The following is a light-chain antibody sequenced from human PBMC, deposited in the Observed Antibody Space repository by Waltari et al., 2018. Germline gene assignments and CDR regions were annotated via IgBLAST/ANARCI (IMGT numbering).Light chain of an antibody. V-gene: IGKV3-20*01. CDR1: QSVTSIS. J-gene: IGKJ4*01. Sequence: CRASQSVTSISLTWYQQNLGQAPRLLIYGTSSRATGIPDRFSGSGSGTDFTLTISRLEPEDFAVYYCQQYDGEVVTFGGGTKVEI. CDR2: GTS. CDR3: QQYDGEVVT.